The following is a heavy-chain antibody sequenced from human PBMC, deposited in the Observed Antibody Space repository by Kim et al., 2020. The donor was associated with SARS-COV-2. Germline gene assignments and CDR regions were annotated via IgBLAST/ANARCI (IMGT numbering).Heavy chain of an antibody. D-gene: IGHD1-26*01. J-gene: IGHJ4*01. CDR2: SRNRGHSFST. Sequence: GGSLRLSCTVSGFTFSDHYIDWVRQTPGRGLVWLGRSRNRGHSFSTEYAASVRGRFSISRDDSKNSVFLQMNSLQVEDTAVYFCASGGATGTEGDHFDY. CDR1: GFTFSDHY. V-gene: IGHV3-72*01. CDR3: ASGGATGTEGDHFDY.